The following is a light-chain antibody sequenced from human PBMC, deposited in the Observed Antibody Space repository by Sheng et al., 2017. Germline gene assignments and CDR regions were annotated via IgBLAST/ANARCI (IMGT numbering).Light chain of an antibody. CDR2: DAS. Sequence: EIVMTQSPGTLSVSPGERATLSCRASQSVSTYLAWYQQKPGQAPRLLIYDASKRATGIPARFSGSGSGTDFTLTINSLQPDDFATYYCQQTYSTPRTFGRGTKVEVK. CDR3: QQTYSTPRT. CDR1: QSVSTY. J-gene: IGKJ1*01. V-gene: IGKV3D-15*01.